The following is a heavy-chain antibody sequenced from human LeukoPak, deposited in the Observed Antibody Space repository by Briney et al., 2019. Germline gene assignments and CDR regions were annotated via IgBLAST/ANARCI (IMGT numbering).Heavy chain of an antibody. CDR1: GGSFSGYY. CDR3: ASYRYAYRGMDS. D-gene: IGHD3-16*01. J-gene: IGHJ5*01. CDR2: VNYSGST. V-gene: IGHV4-34*01. Sequence: KPSETLSLTCRVYGGSFSGYYWSWIRQPPGKGLEWIGEVNYSGSTNYKLSLRSRVIISVDTSKNQFFLKLKPVTAADAAVYYCASYRYAYRGMDSWGQGTQVIVSS.